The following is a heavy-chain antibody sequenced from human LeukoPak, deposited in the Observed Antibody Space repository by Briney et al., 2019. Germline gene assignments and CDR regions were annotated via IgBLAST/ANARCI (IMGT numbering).Heavy chain of an antibody. D-gene: IGHD3-22*01. V-gene: IGHV3-74*01. CDR1: GFTFSNYW. CDR2: INSDGSST. J-gene: IGHJ5*02. Sequence: PGGSLRLSCAASGFTFSNYWMHWVRQAPGKGLVWVSRINSDGSSTNYADPVKGRFTISRDNAKNTLYLQMNSLRAEDTAVYYCARPDYYNSRFDPWGQGTLVTVSS. CDR3: ARPDYYNSRFDP.